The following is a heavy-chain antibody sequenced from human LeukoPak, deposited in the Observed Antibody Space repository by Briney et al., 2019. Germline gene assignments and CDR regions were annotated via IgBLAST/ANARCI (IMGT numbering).Heavy chain of an antibody. V-gene: IGHV3-7*01. CDR3: ARERAYYDILTGYSDAFDI. J-gene: IGHJ3*02. CDR2: IKQDGSEK. D-gene: IGHD3-9*01. CDR1: GFTFSSYW. Sequence: PGGSLRLSCAASGFTFSSYWMSWVRQAPGKGLEWVANIKQDGSEKYYVDSVKGRFTISRDNAKNSLYLQMNSLRAEDTAVYYCARERAYYDILTGYSDAFDIWGQGTMVTVSS.